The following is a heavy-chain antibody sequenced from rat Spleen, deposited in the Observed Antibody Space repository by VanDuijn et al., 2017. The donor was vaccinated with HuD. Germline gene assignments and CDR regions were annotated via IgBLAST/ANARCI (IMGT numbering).Heavy chain of an antibody. J-gene: IGHJ3*01. Sequence: EVQLVASGGGLVQPGRSLKLSCAASGFTFSNYGMAWVRQAPTKGLEWVATIIYDGTRAFYRDSVQGRFTISRDNAKSTLYLQMDSLTSEDTATYYCATGPRILRLDWFAYWGQGTLVTVSS. CDR3: ATGPRILRLDWFAY. CDR1: GFTFSNYG. D-gene: IGHD1-6*01. CDR2: IIYDGTRA. V-gene: IGHV5-29*01.